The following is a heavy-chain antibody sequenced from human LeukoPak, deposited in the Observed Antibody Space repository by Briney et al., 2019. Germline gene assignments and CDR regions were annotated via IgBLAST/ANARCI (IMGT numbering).Heavy chain of an antibody. J-gene: IGHJ5*02. CDR3: ALVTSGDWWSDP. CDR1: QHIFTIFH. CDR2: INPDTGVT. V-gene: IGHV1-2*02. D-gene: IGHD2-21*01. Sequence: ASVKVSCKTYQHIFTIFHMHWVRQAPGQGLEWMAWINPDTGVTKYAQDLQGRVTVARDTSLTTTYMELSTLTSDDTAVYYCALVTSGDWWSDPWGPPSLVTVSS.